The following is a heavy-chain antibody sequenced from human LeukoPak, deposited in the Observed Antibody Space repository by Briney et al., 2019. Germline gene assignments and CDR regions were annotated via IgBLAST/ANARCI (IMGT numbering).Heavy chain of an antibody. D-gene: IGHD5-24*01. CDR3: ASNVEMATIAHYFDY. V-gene: IGHV4-39*07. J-gene: IGHJ4*02. CDR1: GGSISSSSYY. CDR2: IYYSGST. Sequence: SETLSLTCTVSGGSISSSSYYWGWIRQPPGKGLEWIGSIYYSGSTYYNPSLKSRVTISVDTSKNQFSLKLSSVTAADTAVYYCASNVEMATIAHYFDYWGQGTLVTVSS.